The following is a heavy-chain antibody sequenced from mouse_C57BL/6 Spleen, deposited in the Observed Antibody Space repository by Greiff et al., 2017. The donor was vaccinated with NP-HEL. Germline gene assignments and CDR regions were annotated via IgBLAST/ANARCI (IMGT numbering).Heavy chain of an antibody. CDR2: IYPGDGDT. CDR1: GYAFSSSW. J-gene: IGHJ4*01. CDR3: ARSYDYDRGYAMDY. D-gene: IGHD2-4*01. V-gene: IGHV1-82*01. Sequence: VQLQQSGPELVKPGASVKISCKASGYAFSSSWMNWVKQRPGKGLEWIGRIYPGDGDTNYNGKFKGKATLTADKSSSTAYMQLSSLTSEDSAVYFCARSYDYDRGYAMDYWGQGTSVTVSS.